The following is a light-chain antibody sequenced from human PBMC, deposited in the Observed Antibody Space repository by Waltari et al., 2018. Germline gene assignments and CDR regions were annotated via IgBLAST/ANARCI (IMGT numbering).Light chain of an antibody. CDR1: GNAY. CDR3: MQGTLWPYT. V-gene: IGKV2-30*01. J-gene: IGKJ2*01. CDR2: KGS. Sequence: GNAYLNWFQQGPVQSPRRLSYKGSNRDSVVPDRFSGSGSVTVFTLEISRVEAEDVVVYYCMQGTLWPYTFGQGTKLEIK.